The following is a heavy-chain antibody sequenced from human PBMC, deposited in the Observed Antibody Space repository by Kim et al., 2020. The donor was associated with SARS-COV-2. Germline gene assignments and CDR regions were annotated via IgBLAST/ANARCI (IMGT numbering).Heavy chain of an antibody. J-gene: IGHJ6*02. D-gene: IGHD2-21*02. CDR1: GFTFSNAW. V-gene: IGHV3-15*01. CDR2: IKSKTDGGTT. CDR3: TTLGDLTYYYYYGMDV. Sequence: GGSLRLSCAASGFTFSNAWMSWVRQAPGKGLEWVGRIKSKTDGGTTDYAAPVKGRFTISRDDSKNTLYLQMNSLKTEDTAVYYCTTLGDLTYYYYYGMDVWGQGTTVTVSS.